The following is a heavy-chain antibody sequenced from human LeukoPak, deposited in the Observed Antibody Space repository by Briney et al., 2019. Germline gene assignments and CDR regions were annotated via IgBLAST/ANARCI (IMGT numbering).Heavy chain of an antibody. J-gene: IGHJ5*02. V-gene: IGHV1-69*04. CDR3: ARDENWNGWFDP. CDR2: IIPILGIA. D-gene: IGHD1-1*01. CDR1: GGTFSSYT. Sequence: ASVKVSCKASGGTFSSYTISWVRQAPGQGLEWMGRIIPILGIANYAQKFQGRVTITADKSTSTAYMELSSLRSEDTAAYYCARDENWNGWFDPWGQGTLVTVSS.